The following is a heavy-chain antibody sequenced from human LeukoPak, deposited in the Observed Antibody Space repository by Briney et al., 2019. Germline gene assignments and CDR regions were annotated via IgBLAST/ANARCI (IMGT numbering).Heavy chain of an antibody. CDR3: ARRDTAMVTAWFDP. Sequence: GASVKVSCKASGYTFSSYGINWVRQAPGQGLEWMGWISAYNGNTNYAQKLQGRVTMTTDTSTSTAYMELRSLRSDDTAVYYCARRDTAMVTAWFDPWGQGTLVTVSS. CDR2: ISAYNGNT. J-gene: IGHJ5*02. V-gene: IGHV1-18*01. D-gene: IGHD5-18*01. CDR1: GYTFSSYG.